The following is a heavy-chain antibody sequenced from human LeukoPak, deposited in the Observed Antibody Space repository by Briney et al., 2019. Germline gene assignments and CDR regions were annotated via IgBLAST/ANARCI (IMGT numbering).Heavy chain of an antibody. CDR3: ARDADPLAFDY. CDR1: GGSISSGFYS. Sequence: PSETLSLTCAVSGGSISSGFYSWNWIRQPPRKGLEWIGYVRHTGTTYYNPSLKSRLTISVDTSKNQFSLKLSSVTAADTAIYYCARDADPLAFDYWGQGTLVTVSS. V-gene: IGHV4-30-2*01. CDR2: VRHTGTT. J-gene: IGHJ4*02.